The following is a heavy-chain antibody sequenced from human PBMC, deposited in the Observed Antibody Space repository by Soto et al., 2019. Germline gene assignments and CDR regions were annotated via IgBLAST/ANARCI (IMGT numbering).Heavy chain of an antibody. D-gene: IGHD3-16*01. CDR3: SIFFFRAEDGIRDHVPVSAFLPKRSSDL. J-gene: IGHJ2*01. V-gene: IGHV3-23*01. Sequence: EWVASISDSGGSTYYADSVKGRFTISRDNSKNTLYLQMNSLRAEDTAVYYCSIFFFRAEDGIRDHVPVSAFLPKRSSDL. CDR2: ISDSGGST.